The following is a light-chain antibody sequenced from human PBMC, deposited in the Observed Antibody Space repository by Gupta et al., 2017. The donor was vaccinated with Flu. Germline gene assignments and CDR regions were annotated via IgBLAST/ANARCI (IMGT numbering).Light chain of an antibody. CDR3: HVWDSSSDHVV. V-gene: IGLV3-21*02. Sequence: SYVLTQPPSVSVAPGQPARITCAGNNIGSKSVHWYQQNPGHEPVLVVYYDSGRPSGIAAGFSCSNSGNNATSPISRVEAGDEDDDYCHVWDSSSDHVVFGGGTKLTVL. J-gene: IGLJ3*02. CDR2: YDS. CDR1: NIGSKS.